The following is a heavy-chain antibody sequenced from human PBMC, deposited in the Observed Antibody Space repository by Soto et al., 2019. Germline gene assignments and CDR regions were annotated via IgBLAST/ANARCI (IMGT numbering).Heavy chain of an antibody. CDR2: IKSKPDGGTT. D-gene: IGHD3-22*01. CDR1: GYAFEVAW. V-gene: IGHV3-15*01. J-gene: IGHJ6*03. CDR3: TTGRRDYYGNSYMDL. Sequence: EMQLGESGGGLVQPGGSLRLSCAVSGYAFEVAWMNWVRQAPGKGLEWVGRIKSKPDGGTTEYAAPVEGRFTISRDDSTSTLYLQMNSVRTEDTAVYYCTTGRRDYYGNSYMDLWGKGTTVTVSS.